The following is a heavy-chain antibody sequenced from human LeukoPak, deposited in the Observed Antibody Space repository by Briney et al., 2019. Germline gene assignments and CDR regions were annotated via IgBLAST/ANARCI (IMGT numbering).Heavy chain of an antibody. CDR2: ISSKTDGGTT. Sequence: PGGSLRLSCTTSGFTFSNAWMSWVRQAPGKGLEWVDRISSKTDGGTTDYAAPVKGRFTISRDDSKNTLSLQMNSLKTEDTAVYYCIKSSGDWHWGQGTLVTVSS. D-gene: IGHD2-21*02. J-gene: IGHJ4*02. CDR3: IKSSGDWH. V-gene: IGHV3-15*01. CDR1: GFTFSNAW.